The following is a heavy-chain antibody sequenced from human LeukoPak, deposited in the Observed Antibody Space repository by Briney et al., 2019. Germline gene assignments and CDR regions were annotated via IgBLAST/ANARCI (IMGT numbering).Heavy chain of an antibody. J-gene: IGHJ4*02. CDR3: ARGGRVSDDY. D-gene: IGHD6-13*01. V-gene: IGHV1-69*10. CDR2: SIPILGIA. CDR1: GGTFSSYT. Sequence: ASVKVSCTASGGTFSSYTSSWVRQAPGQALEWMGGSIPILGIANYAQKFQGRVTITADRSTSTAYRERSSLRSEDTPLYYGARGGRVSDDYWGEGALVTVSS.